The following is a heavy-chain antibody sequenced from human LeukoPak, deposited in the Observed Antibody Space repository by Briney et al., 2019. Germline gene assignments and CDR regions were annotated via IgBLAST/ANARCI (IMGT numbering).Heavy chain of an antibody. CDR2: IYYSGTT. J-gene: IGHJ4*02. CDR3: ARGVYIAAAQYAY. Sequence: SEILSLTCTVSGGSISSYYWSWIRQPPGKGLEWIGYIYYSGTTNYNPSLRSRVTISVDTSKNQFSLKLSSVTAADTAVYYCARGVYIAAAQYAYWGQGTLVTVSS. D-gene: IGHD6-13*01. CDR1: GGSISSYY. V-gene: IGHV4-59*01.